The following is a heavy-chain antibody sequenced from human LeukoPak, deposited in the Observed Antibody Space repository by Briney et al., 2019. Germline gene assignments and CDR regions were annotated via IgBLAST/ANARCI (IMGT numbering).Heavy chain of an antibody. CDR2: IYYSGST. J-gene: IGHJ4*02. CDR3: ARVGSGYDLDY. V-gene: IGHV4-61*01. Sequence: SETLSLTCTVSGGSVSSGSYYWSWIRQPPGKGLEWIGYIYYSGSTNYNPSLKSRVTISVDTSKNQFSLKLSSVTAADTAVYYCARVGSGYDLDYWGQGTLVTVSS. CDR1: GGSVSSGSYY. D-gene: IGHD5-12*01.